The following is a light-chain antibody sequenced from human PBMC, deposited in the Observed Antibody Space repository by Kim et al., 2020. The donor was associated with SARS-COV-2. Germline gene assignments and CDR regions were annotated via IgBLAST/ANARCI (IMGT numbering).Light chain of an antibody. CDR3: QHYSYYWT. Sequence: SASGGDRVTMAGRASQSVSSWLAWYQQKPGRAPKMLIYDASTLASGVPSRFRGSRSGTEFTLTISSLLPDDVATYYCQHYSYYWTFGQGTKVDIK. CDR1: QSVSSW. CDR2: DAS. V-gene: IGKV1-5*01. J-gene: IGKJ1*01.